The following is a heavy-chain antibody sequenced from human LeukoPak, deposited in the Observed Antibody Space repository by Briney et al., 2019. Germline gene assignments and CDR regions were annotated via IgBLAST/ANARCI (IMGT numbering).Heavy chain of an antibody. V-gene: IGHV4-59*01. J-gene: IGHJ6*02. CDR3: ARDVLLWFGDDYYYYYGMDV. Sequence: SETLSLTCTVSGGSINSYYWSWIRQPPGKGLEWIGYIYYSGSTNYNPSLKSRVTISVDTSKNQFSLKLSSVTAADTAVYYCARDVLLWFGDDYYYYYGMDVWGQGTTVTVSS. CDR2: IYYSGST. D-gene: IGHD3-10*01. CDR1: GGSINSYY.